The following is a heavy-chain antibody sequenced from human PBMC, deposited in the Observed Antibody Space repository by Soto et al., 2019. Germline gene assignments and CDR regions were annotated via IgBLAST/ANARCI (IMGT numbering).Heavy chain of an antibody. CDR2: INPSGGST. V-gene: IGHV1-46*01. CDR3: ARDRRGYSGYDWSVDYYYGMDV. Sequence: ASVKVSCKASGYTFTSYYMHWVRQAPGQGLEWMGIINPSGGSTSYAQKFQGRVTMTRGTSTSTVYMELSSLRSEDTAVYYCARDRRGYSGYDWSVDYYYGMDVWGQGTTVTVSS. D-gene: IGHD5-12*01. CDR1: GYTFTSYY. J-gene: IGHJ6*02.